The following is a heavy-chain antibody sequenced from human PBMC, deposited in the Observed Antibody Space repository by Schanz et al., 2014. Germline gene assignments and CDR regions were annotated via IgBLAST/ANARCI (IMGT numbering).Heavy chain of an antibody. CDR1: GFTVSSNY. CDR2: IYSGGST. CDR3: ARTTNPFNFDSWPYLDY. V-gene: IGHV3-53*01. Sequence: EVQLVESGGGLIQPGGSLRLSCVASGFTVSSNYMSWVRQAPGKGLEWVSVIYSGGSTYYADSVKGRFTISRDEVKHSVYLQMNSLRDDDTAVYYCARTTNPFNFDSWPYLDYWGQGTLVTVSS. D-gene: IGHD3-9*01. J-gene: IGHJ4*02.